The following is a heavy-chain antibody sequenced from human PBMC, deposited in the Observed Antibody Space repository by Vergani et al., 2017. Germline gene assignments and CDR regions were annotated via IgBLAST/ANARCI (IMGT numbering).Heavy chain of an antibody. D-gene: IGHD1-1*01. V-gene: IGHV3-30*18. CDR3: AKFPLNITTPDRGDF. CDR2: ISYDGDTT. CDR1: GFRFSDYG. J-gene: IGHJ4*02. Sequence: HVQMVESGGGVVPPGRSLRLSCAVSGFRFSDYGMHWVRQDPGRGLEWVALISYDGDTTYYEDSVKGRFTISRDNSKNTLFLQMHSLRVEDTALYYCAKFPLNITTPDRGDFWGQGSLVTVSS.